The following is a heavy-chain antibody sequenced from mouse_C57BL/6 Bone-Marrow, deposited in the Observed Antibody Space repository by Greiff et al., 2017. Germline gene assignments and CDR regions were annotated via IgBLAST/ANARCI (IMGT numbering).Heavy chain of an antibody. V-gene: IGHV5-4*03. CDR1: GFTFSSYA. CDR2: ISDGGSYT. D-gene: IGHD4-1*01. J-gene: IGHJ3*01. Sequence: EVKLVASGGGLVKPGGSLKLSCAASGFTFSSYAMSWVRQTPEKRLEWVATISDGGSYTYYPDNVKGRVTIARDNAKNNLYLQMSHLKSEDTAMYYCARTNWNGSAYWGQGTVVTVTA. CDR3: ARTNWNGSAY.